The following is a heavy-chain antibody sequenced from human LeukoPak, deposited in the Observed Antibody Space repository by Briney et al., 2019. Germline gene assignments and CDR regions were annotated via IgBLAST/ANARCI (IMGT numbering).Heavy chain of an antibody. D-gene: IGHD2-2*02. Sequence: PSETLSLTCTVSGGSISSGSYYWSWIRQPAGKGLEWIVRIYTSGSTNYNPSLKSRVTISVDTSKNQFSLKLSSVTAADTAVYYCARDPLYCSSTSCYRGYYYYYYMDVWGKGTTVTVSS. CDR3: ARDPLYCSSTSCYRGYYYYYYMDV. V-gene: IGHV4-61*02. CDR1: GGSISSGSYY. J-gene: IGHJ6*03. CDR2: IYTSGST.